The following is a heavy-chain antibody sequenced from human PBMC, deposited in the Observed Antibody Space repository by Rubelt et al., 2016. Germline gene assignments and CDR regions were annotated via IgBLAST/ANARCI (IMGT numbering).Heavy chain of an antibody. D-gene: IGHD5-18*01. CDR2: ISSGGSST. CDR3: ARGRGGTYGYWDY. Sequence: LSCAASGFTFSSYNMNWVRQAPGKGLEWVSYISSGGSSTYYADSVKGRFTISRDKAKNTVYLQMNSLRDDDTAVYYCARGRGGTYGYWDYWGQGILVTVSS. J-gene: IGHJ4*02. CDR1: GFTFSSYN. V-gene: IGHV3-48*02.